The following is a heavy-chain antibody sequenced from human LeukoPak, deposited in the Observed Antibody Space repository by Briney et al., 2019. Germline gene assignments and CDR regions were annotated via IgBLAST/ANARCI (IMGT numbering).Heavy chain of an antibody. CDR3: ARIRDGYNSLFDY. Sequence: SETLSLTCTVSGGSISSSSYYWGWIRHPPGTGLEWIGSIYYSGSTYYNPSLKSRVTISVDTSKNQFSLKLGSVTAADTAVYYCARIRDGYNSLFDYWGQGTLVTVSS. CDR1: GGSISSSSYY. J-gene: IGHJ4*02. CDR2: IYYSGST. D-gene: IGHD5-24*01. V-gene: IGHV4-39*01.